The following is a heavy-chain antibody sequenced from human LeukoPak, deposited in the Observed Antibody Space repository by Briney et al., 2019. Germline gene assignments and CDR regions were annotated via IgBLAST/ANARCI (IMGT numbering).Heavy chain of an antibody. CDR3: AKGSSSSGWSQKFDY. CDR1: GFTVSNNY. J-gene: IGHJ4*02. Sequence: GGSLRLSCAASGFTVSNNYMTWVRQAPGKGLEWVSAISGSGGSTYYADFVKGRFTISRDNSKNTLYLQMNSLRAEDTAVYYCAKGSSSSGWSQKFDYWGQGTLVTVSS. D-gene: IGHD6-19*01. V-gene: IGHV3-23*01. CDR2: ISGSGGST.